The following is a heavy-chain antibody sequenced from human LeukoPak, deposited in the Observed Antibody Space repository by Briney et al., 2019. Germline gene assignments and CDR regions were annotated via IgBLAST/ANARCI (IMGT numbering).Heavy chain of an antibody. J-gene: IGHJ4*02. Sequence: ASVKVSCKVSGYTLTELSMHWVRQAPGKGLEWMGGFDPEDGETIYAQKFQGRVTMTEDTSTDTAYMELSSLRSEDTAVYYCATGVAISSGYYWGPFDYWGQGTLVTVSS. CDR2: FDPEDGET. D-gene: IGHD3-22*01. CDR1: GYTLTELS. V-gene: IGHV1-24*01. CDR3: ATGVAISSGYYWGPFDY.